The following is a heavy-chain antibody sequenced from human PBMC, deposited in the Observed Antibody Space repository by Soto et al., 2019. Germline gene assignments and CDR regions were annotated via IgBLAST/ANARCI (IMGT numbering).Heavy chain of an antibody. CDR1: GFTFSSYA. Sequence: EVQLLESGGGLVQPGGSLRLSCAASGFTFSSYAMSWVRQAPGKGLEWVSAISGSGGSTYYADSVKGRFTISRDNSKNTLYLQMNSLRAEDTAVYYCAKDFITMIVVGNYYFDYWGQGTLVTVSS. CDR2: ISGSGGST. CDR3: AKDFITMIVVGNYYFDY. V-gene: IGHV3-23*01. J-gene: IGHJ4*02. D-gene: IGHD3-22*01.